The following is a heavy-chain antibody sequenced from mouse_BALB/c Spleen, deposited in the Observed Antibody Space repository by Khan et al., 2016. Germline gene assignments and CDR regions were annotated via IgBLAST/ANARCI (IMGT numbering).Heavy chain of an antibody. CDR3: ARDLNWYFDV. Sequence: EVELVEPGGGLVKPGGSLKLSCAASGFTFSDYYMYWVRQTPEKRLEWVATISDGGSYTYYPDSVKGRFTIYRDNAKNNLYLQMSSLKSEDTAMYYCARDLNWYFDVWGAGTTVTVSS. J-gene: IGHJ1*01. CDR2: ISDGGSYT. CDR1: GFTFSDYY. V-gene: IGHV5-4*02.